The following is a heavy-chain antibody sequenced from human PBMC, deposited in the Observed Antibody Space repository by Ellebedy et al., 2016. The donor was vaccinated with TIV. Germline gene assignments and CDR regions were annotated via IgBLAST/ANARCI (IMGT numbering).Heavy chain of an antibody. CDR3: ARDFHDYGIDPFDI. J-gene: IGHJ3*02. D-gene: IGHD4-17*01. CDR1: GGSISSGGSY. CDR2: VYFSGKT. V-gene: IGHV4-31*03. Sequence: SETLSLTCTVSGGSISSGGSYWGWIRQRPGRGLEWIGHVYFSGKTFYNPSLQSRIIISVDTTKNQFSLRLSSVTAADTAMYYCARDFHDYGIDPFDIWGQGTLVTVSS.